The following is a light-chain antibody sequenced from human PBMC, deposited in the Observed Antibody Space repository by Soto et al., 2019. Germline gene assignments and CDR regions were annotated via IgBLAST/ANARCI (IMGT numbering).Light chain of an antibody. CDR1: QNISNY. CDR3: QQYDSFPRP. CDR2: DAS. J-gene: IGKJ5*01. V-gene: IGKV1-33*01. Sequence: DIQMTQSPSSLSASVGDRVTITCQASQNISNYLNWYQQKPGKTPKLLIYDASNLETGVPSRFSGSGSGTYFFFNSSSLQPEDVATYYCQQYDSFPRPFGQGTRLQI.